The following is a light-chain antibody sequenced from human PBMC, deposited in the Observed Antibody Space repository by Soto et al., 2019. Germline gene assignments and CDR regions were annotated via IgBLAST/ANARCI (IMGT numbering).Light chain of an antibody. CDR3: QQRSNWPRVT. CDR2: DTS. CDR1: LSVNSY. Sequence: EIVLTQSPATLSLSPGERATLSCRASLSVNSYLAWYQQKPGQAPRLLIYDTSKMPPGTPARFSGSGSGTDFTLTISSLEPEDFSVYYCQQRSNWPRVTFGPGTKVDFK. V-gene: IGKV3-11*01. J-gene: IGKJ3*01.